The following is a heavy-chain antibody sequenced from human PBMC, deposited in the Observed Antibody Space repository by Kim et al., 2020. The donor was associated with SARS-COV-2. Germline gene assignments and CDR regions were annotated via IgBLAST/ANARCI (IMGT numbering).Heavy chain of an antibody. Sequence: ETLSLTCTVSGGSVSSGSYYWSWIRQPPGKGLEWIGYIYYSGSTNYNPSLKSRVTISVDTSKNQFSLKLSSVTAADTAVYYCARNRGYSGYDYYYYYGMDVWGQGTTVTVSS. V-gene: IGHV4-61*01. CDR1: GGSVSSGSYY. CDR2: IYYSGST. D-gene: IGHD5-12*01. CDR3: ARNRGYSGYDYYYYYGMDV. J-gene: IGHJ6*02.